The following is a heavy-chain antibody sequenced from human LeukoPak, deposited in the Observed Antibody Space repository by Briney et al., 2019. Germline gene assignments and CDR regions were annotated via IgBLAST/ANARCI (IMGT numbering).Heavy chain of an antibody. CDR2: ISYDGSNK. Sequence: GGSLRLSCAASGFTFSSYGMHWVRQAPGKGLEWVAVISYDGSNKYYADSVKGRFTISRDNSKNTLYLQMNSLRAEDTAVYYCAKDRGVRELHFDYWGQETLVTVSS. V-gene: IGHV3-30*18. CDR1: GFTFSSYG. CDR3: AKDRGVRELHFDY. D-gene: IGHD1-26*01. J-gene: IGHJ4*02.